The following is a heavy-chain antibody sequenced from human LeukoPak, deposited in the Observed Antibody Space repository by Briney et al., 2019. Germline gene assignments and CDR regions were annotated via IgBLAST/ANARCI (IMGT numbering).Heavy chain of an antibody. Sequence: GGSLRLSCAASGFIFRSHGMTWVRQAPGKGLEWVSGINPRGDITYYKDSVRGRFTISRDNFKNTVSLQLNSLRAEDTAMYYCAKDDDWGRFNHWGQGTLVTVSS. D-gene: IGHD3-16*01. CDR1: GFIFRSHG. V-gene: IGHV3-23*01. CDR3: AKDDDWGRFNH. CDR2: INPRGDIT. J-gene: IGHJ1*01.